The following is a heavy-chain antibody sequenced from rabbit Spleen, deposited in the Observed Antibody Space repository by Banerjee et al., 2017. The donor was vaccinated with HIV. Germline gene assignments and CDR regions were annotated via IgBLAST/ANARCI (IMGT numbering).Heavy chain of an antibody. CDR1: GVSFTHSSY. J-gene: IGHJ6*01. D-gene: IGHD1-1*01. V-gene: IGHV1S40*01. CDR3: ARDTSSSFSSYGMDL. Sequence: QSLEESGGDLVKPGASLTLTCTASGVSFTHSSYMCWVRQAPGKGLEWIACIDIGSSGFTYFASWAKGRFTISKTSSTTVTLQMTSLTAADTATYFCARDTSSSFSSYGMDLWGPGTLVTVS. CDR2: IDIGSSGFT.